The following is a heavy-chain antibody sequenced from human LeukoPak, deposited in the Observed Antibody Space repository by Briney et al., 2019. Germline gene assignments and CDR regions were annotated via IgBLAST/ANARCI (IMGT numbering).Heavy chain of an antibody. J-gene: IGHJ4*02. CDR2: ISYDGSNK. CDR1: GFTFGSYA. V-gene: IGHV3-30-3*01. CDR3: ARDLVGGLWFGDLGCFDY. D-gene: IGHD3-10*01. Sequence: PGRSLRLSCAASGFTFGSYAMHWVRQAPGKGLEWVAVISYDGSNKYYADSVKGRFTISRDNSKNTLYLQMNSLRAEDTAVYYCARDLVGGLWFGDLGCFDYWGQGTLVTVPS.